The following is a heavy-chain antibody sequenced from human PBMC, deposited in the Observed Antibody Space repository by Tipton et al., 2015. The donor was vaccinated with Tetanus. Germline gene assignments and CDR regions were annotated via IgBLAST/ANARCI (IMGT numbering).Heavy chain of an antibody. CDR1: GFTFKHHG. J-gene: IGHJ3*01. Sequence: SLRLSCKGSGFTFKHHGMYWVRQAPGKGLERVALIWYDGSNEDYAHSVRGRFTISRDNSKNTLSLQMNSLRAEDTAVYYCARRTNSGHVYNPLDLWGQGTMVTVS. CDR2: IWYDGSNE. D-gene: IGHD5-24*01. CDR3: ARRTNSGHVYNPLDL. V-gene: IGHV3-33*07.